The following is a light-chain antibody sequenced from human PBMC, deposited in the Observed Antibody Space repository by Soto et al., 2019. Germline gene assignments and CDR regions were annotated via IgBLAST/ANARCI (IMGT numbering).Light chain of an antibody. Sequence: DIQMTQSPSTLSASVGDTVTITFRASQTISRWLAWYRQKPGKAPRLLIYTASTLESGVPSRFSASGSGTEFTLTISSLHPDDFATYYCQEYNSYWTFGQGTKVDIK. CDR1: QTISRW. V-gene: IGKV1-5*01. CDR3: QEYNSYWT. J-gene: IGKJ1*01. CDR2: TAS.